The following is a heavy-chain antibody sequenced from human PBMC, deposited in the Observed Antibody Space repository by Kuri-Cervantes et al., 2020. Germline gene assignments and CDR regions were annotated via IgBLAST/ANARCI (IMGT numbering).Heavy chain of an antibody. CDR2: ISAYNGNT. CDR1: GYTFTSYG. Sequence: ASVKVSCKASGYTFTSYGISWVRQAPGQGLEWMGWISAYNGNTNYAQKLQGRVTMTTDTSTSTAYMELRSLRSDDTAMYYCAISEGHAGSGFPLLSYWGQGTLVTVSS. CDR3: AISEGHAGSGFPLLSY. D-gene: IGHD6-19*01. V-gene: IGHV1-18*01. J-gene: IGHJ4*02.